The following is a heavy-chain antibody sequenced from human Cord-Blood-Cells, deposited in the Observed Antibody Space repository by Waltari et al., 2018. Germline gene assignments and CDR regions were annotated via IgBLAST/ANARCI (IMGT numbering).Heavy chain of an antibody. CDR2: SSAYKGNT. CDR1: GYNLPSDV. D-gene: IGHD6-6*01. Sequence: KKPGASVKVSCKASGYNLPSDVIRWVRQAPGQGLEWMGWSSAYKGNTNYAQKLQGRVTMTTYTSTSTAYMELRSLRSDDTAVYYCARDLEHSSSPGAFDIWGQGTMVTVSS. CDR3: ARDLEHSSSPGAFDI. J-gene: IGHJ3*02. V-gene: IGHV1-18*04.